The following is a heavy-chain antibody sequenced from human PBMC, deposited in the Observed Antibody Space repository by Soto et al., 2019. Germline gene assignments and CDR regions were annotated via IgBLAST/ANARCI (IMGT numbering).Heavy chain of an antibody. CDR3: ARGLTMVRGLILDAFDM. Sequence: QVQLVQSGAEVKKPGASVKVSCKTSGYTFTTYPMHWVRQAPGQRLEWMGWINAGNGNTKYSQKFQGRXTXTXNTSASPAYMELSSLRSEDTAVYYCARGLTMVRGLILDAFDMWGQGTMVTVSS. CDR1: GYTFTTYP. V-gene: IGHV1-3*01. D-gene: IGHD3-10*01. CDR2: INAGNGNT. J-gene: IGHJ3*02.